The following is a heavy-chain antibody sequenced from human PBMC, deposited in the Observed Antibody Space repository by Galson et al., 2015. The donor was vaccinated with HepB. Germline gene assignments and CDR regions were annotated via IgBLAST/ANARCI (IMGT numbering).Heavy chain of an antibody. D-gene: IGHD2-2*01. CDR2: IKSKTDGGTT. CDR3: TTDSPQGYCSSTSCYHSGDY. J-gene: IGHJ4*02. CDR1: GFTFSNAW. V-gene: IGHV3-15*07. Sequence: SLRLSCAASGFTFSNAWMNWVRQAPGKGLEWVGRIKSKTDGGTTDYAAPVKGRFTISRDDSKNTLYLQMNSLKTEDTAVYYCTTDSPQGYCSSTSCYHSGDYWGQGILVTVSS.